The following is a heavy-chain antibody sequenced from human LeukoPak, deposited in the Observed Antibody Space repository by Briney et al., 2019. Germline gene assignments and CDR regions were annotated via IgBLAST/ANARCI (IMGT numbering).Heavy chain of an antibody. CDR3: ARMGSGRFAFDI. D-gene: IGHD2-15*01. CDR2: IYYSGRT. Sequence: SETLSLTCTVSGGSISSYYWSWIRQPPGKGLEWVGYIYYSGRTNYNPSLKSRVTISVDTSKSQFSLKLSSVTAADTAVYYCARMGSGRFAFDIWGQGTMVTVSS. J-gene: IGHJ3*02. V-gene: IGHV4-59*01. CDR1: GGSISSYY.